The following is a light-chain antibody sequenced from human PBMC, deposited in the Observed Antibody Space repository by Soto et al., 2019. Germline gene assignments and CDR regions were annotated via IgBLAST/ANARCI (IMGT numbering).Light chain of an antibody. J-gene: IGLJ2*01. CDR1: TGAVTSGHY. CDR3: LLFYSDVRLVV. V-gene: IGLV7-46*01. CDR2: DAT. Sequence: QAVVTQQPSPTVSPGGTVTLPCDSSTGAVTSGHYPYWFQQKPGQAPRTLLYDATTRHPWTPARFSGSLLGGKPALTISGARPEAYADYYCLLFYSDVRLVVFGGGTKLTVL.